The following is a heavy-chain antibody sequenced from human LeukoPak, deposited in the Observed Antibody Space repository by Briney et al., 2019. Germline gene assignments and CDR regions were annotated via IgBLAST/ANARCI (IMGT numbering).Heavy chain of an antibody. D-gene: IGHD2-21*02. Sequence: GASVKVSCKVSGYSLTDLSMHWVRQAPGQGLGWMGGFDPDYGETFYAQKLQGRVTMTEDTSADTAYMELSSLRPDDTAVYYCASYGDLNDAFDIWGQGTMVTVSS. CDR3: ASYGDLNDAFDI. CDR1: GYSLTDLS. CDR2: FDPDYGET. J-gene: IGHJ3*02. V-gene: IGHV1-24*01.